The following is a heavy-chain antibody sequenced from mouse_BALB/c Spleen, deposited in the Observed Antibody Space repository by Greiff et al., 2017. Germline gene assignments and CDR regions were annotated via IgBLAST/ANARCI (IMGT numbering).Heavy chain of an antibody. Sequence: EVQLQQSGPELVKPGASVKISCKASGYTFTDYNMHWVKQSHGKSLEWIGYIYPYNGGTGYNQKFKSKATLTVDNSSSTAYMELRSLTSEDSAVYYCARRSLGRNYFDYWGQGTTLTVSS. V-gene: IGHV1S29*02. CDR1: GYTFTDYN. CDR2: IYPYNGGT. CDR3: ARRSLGRNYFDY. D-gene: IGHD4-1*01. J-gene: IGHJ2*01.